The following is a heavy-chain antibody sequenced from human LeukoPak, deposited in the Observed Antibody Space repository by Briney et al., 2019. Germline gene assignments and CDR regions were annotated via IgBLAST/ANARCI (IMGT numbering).Heavy chain of an antibody. V-gene: IGHV4-31*01. CDR1: GGSICSGGYY. CDR2: IYYSGST. J-gene: IGHJ5*02. D-gene: IGHD5-24*01. Sequence: SETLSLTCSVSGGSICSGGYYWSWIRQQPGEGLEWIGYIYYSGSTYSNPSLKSLVTISVDTSKNQFSLKLSSVTAADTAVYYCARGRDRGSAGVNWFDPWGQGTLVTVSS. CDR3: ARGRDRGSAGVNWFDP.